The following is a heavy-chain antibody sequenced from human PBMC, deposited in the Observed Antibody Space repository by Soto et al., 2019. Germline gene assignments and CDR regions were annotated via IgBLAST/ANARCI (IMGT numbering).Heavy chain of an antibody. Sequence: QVQLQESGPGLVKPSETLSLTCTVSGGSVSSGSYYWSWIRQPPGKGLEWIGYIYYSGSTNYNPXLKXLDTISADTPKHXSSXKXISVTAADTAVYYCASLSNYYDSSGYPLPRYWYFDLWGRGTLVTVSS. J-gene: IGHJ2*01. V-gene: IGHV4-61*01. CDR2: IYYSGST. CDR1: GGSVSSGSYY. CDR3: ASLSNYYDSSGYPLPRYWYFDL. D-gene: IGHD3-22*01.